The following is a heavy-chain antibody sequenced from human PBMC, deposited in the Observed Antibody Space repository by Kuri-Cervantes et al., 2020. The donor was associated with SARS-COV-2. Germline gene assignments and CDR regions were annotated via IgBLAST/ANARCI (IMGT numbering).Heavy chain of an antibody. CDR3: ARDLGYCSSTSCYTGSGYYYYGMDV. CDR2: INPNSGGT. CDR1: GYTFTGYY. Sequence: ASVKVSCKASGYTFTGYYVHWVRQAPGQGLEWLGWINPNSGGTNYAQKLQGRVSMTRNTSISTAYLEVSRLRSEDTAVYYCARDLGYCSSTSCYTGSGYYYYGMDVWGQGTTVTVSS. D-gene: IGHD2-2*02. V-gene: IGHV1-2*02. J-gene: IGHJ6*02.